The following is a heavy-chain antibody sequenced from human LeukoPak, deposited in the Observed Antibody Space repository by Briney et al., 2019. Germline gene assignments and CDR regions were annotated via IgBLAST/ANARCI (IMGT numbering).Heavy chain of an antibody. Sequence: GGSLRLSCAASGFTFSSYAMSWVRQAPGKGLEWVSAISGSGGSTYYADSVKGRFTISRDNSKNTLYLQMNSLRAEDTAVYYCAKAGVYYYDSSGYLGNWGQGTLVTVSS. V-gene: IGHV3-23*01. CDR3: AKAGVYYYDSSGYLGN. D-gene: IGHD3-22*01. CDR2: ISGSGGST. J-gene: IGHJ4*02. CDR1: GFTFSSYA.